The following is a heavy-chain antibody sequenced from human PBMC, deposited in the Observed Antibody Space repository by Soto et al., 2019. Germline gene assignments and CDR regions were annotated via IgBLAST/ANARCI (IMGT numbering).Heavy chain of an antibody. Sequence: GASVKVSCKASGYTFTGYYIHWVRQAPGQGLEGMGWINPNSGGTNYAQKFQGWVTMTRDTSISTANMELSRLRSDDTAVYYCARDGGYSYDTGAPYYYYGMDVWGQGTTVTVSS. J-gene: IGHJ6*02. CDR1: GYTFTGYY. CDR3: ARDGGYSYDTGAPYYYYGMDV. V-gene: IGHV1-2*04. D-gene: IGHD5-18*01. CDR2: INPNSGGT.